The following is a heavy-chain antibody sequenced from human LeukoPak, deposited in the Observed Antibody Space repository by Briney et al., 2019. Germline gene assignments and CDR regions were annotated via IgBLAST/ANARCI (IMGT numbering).Heavy chain of an antibody. CDR3: ASAGDSYGY. CDR2: ISYDGSNK. CDR1: GFTFSSYA. Sequence: GGSLGLSCAASGFTFSSYAMHWVRQAPGKGLEWVAVISYDGSNKYYADSVKGRLTISRDNSKNTLYLQMNSLRAEDTAVYYCASAGDSYGYWGQGTLVTVSS. J-gene: IGHJ4*02. D-gene: IGHD4-17*01. V-gene: IGHV3-30-3*01.